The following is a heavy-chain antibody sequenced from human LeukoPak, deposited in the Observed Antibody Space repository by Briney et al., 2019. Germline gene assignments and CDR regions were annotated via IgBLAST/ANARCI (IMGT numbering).Heavy chain of an antibody. CDR2: INWSGGST. D-gene: IGHD6-19*01. CDR1: GFTFNDYG. V-gene: IGHV3-20*04. J-gene: IGHJ4*02. CDR3: ARGYRSGWYEVDY. Sequence: GGSLRLSCAASGFTFNDYGMSWVRQAPGKGLEWVAGINWSGGSTGYADSLKGRFTISRDNAKYSLYLQMNSLRAEDTALYYCARGYRSGWYEVDYWGQGTLVTVSS.